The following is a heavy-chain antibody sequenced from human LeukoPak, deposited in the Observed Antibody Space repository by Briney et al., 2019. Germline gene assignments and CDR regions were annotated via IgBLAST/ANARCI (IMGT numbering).Heavy chain of an antibody. D-gene: IGHD2-8*01. V-gene: IGHV1-24*01. J-gene: IGHJ4*02. CDR1: GYTLTELS. CDR3: ATLTAGGLYCTNGVCLYFDY. Sequence: GASVKVSCKVSGYTLTELSMHWVRQAPGKGLEWMGGFDPEDGETIYAQKFQGRVTMTEDTSTDTAYMELSSLRSEDTAVYYCATLTAGGLYCTNGVCLYFDYWGQGTLVTVSS. CDR2: FDPEDGET.